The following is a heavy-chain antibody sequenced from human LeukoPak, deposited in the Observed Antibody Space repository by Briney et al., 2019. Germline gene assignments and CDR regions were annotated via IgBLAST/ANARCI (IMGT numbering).Heavy chain of an antibody. J-gene: IGHJ6*03. D-gene: IGHD4-23*01. CDR2: ISAYNGNT. CDR3: ARNYAGDYYYYYYMDV. Sequence: ASVKVSCKXSGYTFTSDGISWVRQAPGQGLEWTGWISAYNGNTNYAQKLQGRVTMTTDTSTSTAYMELRSLRSDDTAVYYCARNYAGDYYYYYYMDVWGKGTTVTVSS. CDR1: GYTFTSDG. V-gene: IGHV1-18*01.